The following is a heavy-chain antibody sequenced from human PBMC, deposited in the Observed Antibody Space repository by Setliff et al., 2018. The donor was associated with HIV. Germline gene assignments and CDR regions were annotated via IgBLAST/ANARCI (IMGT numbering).Heavy chain of an antibody. Sequence: ASVKVSCKASGYTFTSYDINWVRQATGQGLEWMAWMNPNSGNTGYTQKFQGRVTITRNTSITTAYMELRSLRSEDTAVYYCATEFPLSSPYYYDSSGYYYWGQGTLVTVSS. J-gene: IGHJ4*02. D-gene: IGHD3-22*01. CDR1: GYTFTSYD. CDR2: MNPNSGNT. CDR3: ATEFPLSSPYYYDSSGYYY. V-gene: IGHV1-8*03.